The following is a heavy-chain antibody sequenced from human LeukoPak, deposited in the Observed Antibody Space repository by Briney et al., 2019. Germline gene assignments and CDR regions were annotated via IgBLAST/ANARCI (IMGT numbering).Heavy chain of an antibody. D-gene: IGHD3-10*01. J-gene: IGHJ4*02. CDR2: ISYDGSNK. V-gene: IGHV3-30*04. CDR3: ARGASGSGSYNLDY. Sequence: GGSLRLSCAASGFTFSSYEMNWVRQAPGKGLEWVAVISYDGSNKYYADSVKGRFTISRDNSKNTLYLQMNSLRAEDTAVYYCARGASGSGSYNLDYWGQGTLVTVSS. CDR1: GFTFSSYE.